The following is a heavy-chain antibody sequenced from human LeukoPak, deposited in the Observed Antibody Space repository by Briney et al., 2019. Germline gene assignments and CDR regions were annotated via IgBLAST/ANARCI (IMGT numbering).Heavy chain of an antibody. Sequence: GGSLRLSCAASGFAFSSYAMNWVRQAPGKGLEWISVIRGSGGETYYAGSVKGRFTISRDNSKNTVYVELNSLGGDDTAVYYCAKGPNESSNYLFDYWGQGTLVTVSS. CDR3: AKGPNESSNYLFDY. CDR1: GFAFSSYA. CDR2: IRGSGGET. J-gene: IGHJ4*02. D-gene: IGHD4-11*01. V-gene: IGHV3-23*01.